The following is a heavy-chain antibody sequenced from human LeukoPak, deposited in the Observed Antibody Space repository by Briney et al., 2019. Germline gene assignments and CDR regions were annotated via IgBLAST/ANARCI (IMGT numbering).Heavy chain of an antibody. CDR3: ARGGAYCDFWSGYYTSKTFDY. V-gene: IGHV4-59*12. D-gene: IGHD3-3*01. J-gene: IGHJ4*02. Sequence: SETLSLTCSVSGGSISSYYWSWIRQPPGKGLEWIGYIYYSRSTNYNPSLKSRVTISVDTSKNQFSLKLSSVTAADTAVYYCARGGAYCDFWSGYYTSKTFDYWGQGTLVTVSS. CDR2: IYYSRST. CDR1: GGSISSYY.